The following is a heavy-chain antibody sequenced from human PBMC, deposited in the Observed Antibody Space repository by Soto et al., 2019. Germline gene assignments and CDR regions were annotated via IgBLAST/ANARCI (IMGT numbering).Heavy chain of an antibody. D-gene: IGHD4-17*01. V-gene: IGHV3-11*01. CDR2: ISDTGSTI. CDR1: GFDFSDFY. CDR3: AGGRYTDYGFYYHGMDV. Sequence: XGALKVSCSASGFDFSDFYMSWIRQPPGRGLEWVSYISDTGSTIYYADSVRGRFTISRDNARNSLFLQMNSLRGEDTAVYYCAGGRYTDYGFYYHGMDVWGQGTTVTVSS. J-gene: IGHJ6*02.